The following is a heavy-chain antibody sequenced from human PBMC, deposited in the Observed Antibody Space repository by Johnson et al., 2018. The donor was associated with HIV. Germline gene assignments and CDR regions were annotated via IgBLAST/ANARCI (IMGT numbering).Heavy chain of an antibody. J-gene: IGHJ3*02. CDR1: GFTFDDYA. V-gene: IGHV3-9*01. CDR3: AKTEDAFDI. Sequence: VQLVESGGGLVQPGRSLRLSCAASGFTFDDYAMHWVRVATGKGLEWVSGINWSGASAGYADSVKGRFTISRDNSKNTLYLQMNSLRAEDTAVYYCAKTEDAFDIWCQGTMVTVSS. CDR2: INWSGASA.